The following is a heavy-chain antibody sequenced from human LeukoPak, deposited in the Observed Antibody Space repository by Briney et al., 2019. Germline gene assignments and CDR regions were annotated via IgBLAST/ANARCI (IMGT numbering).Heavy chain of an antibody. CDR2: FYYSGST. CDR3: ARDRMAGDY. J-gene: IGHJ4*02. V-gene: IGHV4-59*01. CDR1: GGSISSYY. Sequence: KASETLSLTCTVSGGSISSYYWSWIRQPPGKGLEWIGYFYYSGSTNYDPSLKSRVTISVDTSKNQLSLKLSSVTAADTAVYYCARDRMAGDYWGQGTLVTVSS. D-gene: IGHD5-24*01.